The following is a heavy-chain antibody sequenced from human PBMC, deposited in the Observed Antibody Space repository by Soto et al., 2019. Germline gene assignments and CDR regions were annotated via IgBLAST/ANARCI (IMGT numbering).Heavy chain of an antibody. D-gene: IGHD3-22*01. CDR2: IWYDGSNK. CDR1: GFTFSSYG. Sequence: QVQLVESGGGVVQPGRSLRLSCAASGFTFSSYGMHWVRQATGKGLEWVAVIWYDGSNKYYADSVKGRFTISRDNSKNTLYLQMNSLRAEDTAVYYCARDYDSSGYPRWYFDLWGRGTLVTVSS. J-gene: IGHJ2*01. CDR3: ARDYDSSGYPRWYFDL. V-gene: IGHV3-33*01.